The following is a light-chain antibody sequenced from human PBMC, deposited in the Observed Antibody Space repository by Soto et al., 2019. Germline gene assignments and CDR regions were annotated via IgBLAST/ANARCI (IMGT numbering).Light chain of an antibody. CDR1: QSVLYSSTNRNY. Sequence: DIVMTQSPDSLAVSLGERATINCKSSQSVLYSSTNRNYLAWYQQKPGQPPNLLIYCASTRESGVPDRFSGSGSGTDFTLTISSLQAEDVAVYYCQQYYDIPPTFGQGTKVEIK. CDR3: QQYYDIPPT. V-gene: IGKV4-1*01. J-gene: IGKJ1*01. CDR2: CAS.